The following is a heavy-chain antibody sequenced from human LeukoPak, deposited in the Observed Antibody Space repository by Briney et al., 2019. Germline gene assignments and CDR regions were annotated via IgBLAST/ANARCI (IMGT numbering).Heavy chain of an antibody. CDR1: GYSFTSYW. CDR3: ARRDGSSGWYTPGSFDY. Sequence: GESLKISCKGSGYSFTSYWIGWVRQMPGKGLEWMGIIYPGDSDTRYSPSFQGQATISADKSISTAYLQWSSLKASDTAMYYCARRDGSSGWYTPGSFDYWGQGTLVTVSS. J-gene: IGHJ4*02. V-gene: IGHV5-51*01. CDR2: IYPGDSDT. D-gene: IGHD6-19*01.